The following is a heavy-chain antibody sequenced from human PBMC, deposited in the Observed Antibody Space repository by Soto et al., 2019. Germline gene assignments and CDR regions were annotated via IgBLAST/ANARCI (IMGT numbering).Heavy chain of an antibody. Sequence: LRLSCAASGFTFSSYAMHWVRQAPGKGLEWVAVISYDGSNKYYADSVKGRFTISRDNSKNTLYLQMNSLRAEDTAVYYCARDPGGRTYFFWFGPWGQGTLVTVSS. CDR2: ISYDGSNK. D-gene: IGHD3-3*01. V-gene: IGHV3-30-3*01. CDR3: ARDPGGRTYFFWFGP. J-gene: IGHJ5*02. CDR1: GFTFSSYA.